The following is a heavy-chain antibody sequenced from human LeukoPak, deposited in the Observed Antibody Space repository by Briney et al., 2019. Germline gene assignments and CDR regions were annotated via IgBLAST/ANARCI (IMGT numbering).Heavy chain of an antibody. Sequence: LSLTCTVSGGSISSSCYYWGWIRQPPGKGLEWVAVISYDGSNKYYADSVKGRFTISRDNSKNTLYLQMNSLRAEDTAVYYCASKRIQLNFWGRGTLVTVSS. CDR3: ASKRIQLNF. CDR2: ISYDGSNK. J-gene: IGHJ4*02. CDR1: GGSISSSC. V-gene: IGHV3-30-3*01. D-gene: IGHD5-18*01.